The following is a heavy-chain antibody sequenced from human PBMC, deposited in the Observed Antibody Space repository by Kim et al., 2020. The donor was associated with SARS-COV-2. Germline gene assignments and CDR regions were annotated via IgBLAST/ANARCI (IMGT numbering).Heavy chain of an antibody. Sequence: ASVKVSCKASGYTFTGYYMHWVRQAPGQGLEWMGWINPNSGGTNYAQKFQGRVTMTRDTSISTAYMELSRLRSDDTAVYYCARIPYYGSGSCMDVWGKGTTVTVSS. D-gene: IGHD3-10*01. V-gene: IGHV1-2*02. CDR2: INPNSGGT. J-gene: IGHJ6*04. CDR3: ARIPYYGSGSCMDV. CDR1: GYTFTGYY.